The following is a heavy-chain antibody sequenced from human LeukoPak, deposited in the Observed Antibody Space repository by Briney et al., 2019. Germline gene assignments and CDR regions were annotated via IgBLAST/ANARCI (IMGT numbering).Heavy chain of an antibody. Sequence: ASVKVSCKASGYTFTGYYMHWVRQAPGQGLEWMGWINPNSGGTNYAQKFQGRVTMTRDTSISTAYMELSRLRSDDTAVYYCARLVKVSYYGSGSYYNPGDYWGQGTLVTVSS. D-gene: IGHD3-10*01. V-gene: IGHV1-2*02. CDR2: INPNSGGT. CDR3: ARLVKVSYYGSGSYYNPGDY. J-gene: IGHJ4*02. CDR1: GYTFTGYY.